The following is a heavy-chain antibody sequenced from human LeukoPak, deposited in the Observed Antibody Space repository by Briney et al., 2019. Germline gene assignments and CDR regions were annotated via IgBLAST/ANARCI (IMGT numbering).Heavy chain of an antibody. CDR2: ISSDNGNT. CDR3: ARTDFWSGDYPLDY. V-gene: IGHV1-18*01. D-gene: IGHD3-3*01. J-gene: IGHJ4*02. Sequence: ASVKVSCKASGYTFTRYDITWVRQAPGQGLEWMGWISSDNGNTKYSERLQGRVTMTTDTSTTTAYMELRSLRSDDTAVYFCARTDFWSGDYPLDYWGQGTLVTVSS. CDR1: GYTFTRYD.